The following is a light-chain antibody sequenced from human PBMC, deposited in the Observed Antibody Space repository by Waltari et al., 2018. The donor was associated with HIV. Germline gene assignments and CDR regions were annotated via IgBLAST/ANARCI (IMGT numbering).Light chain of an antibody. CDR3: MQETHWPPYT. CDR2: KVS. J-gene: IGKJ2*01. V-gene: IGKV2-30*02. Sequence: DVVMTQSPLSLPVTLGQPASISCRSSQSLVHSDGNTYLNWFQQRPGHSPRRLIYKVSNRASGVPDRFSGSGSGTDFTLRITRVEAEDVGVYYCMQETHWPPYTFGQGTKLEIK. CDR1: QSLVHSDGNTY.